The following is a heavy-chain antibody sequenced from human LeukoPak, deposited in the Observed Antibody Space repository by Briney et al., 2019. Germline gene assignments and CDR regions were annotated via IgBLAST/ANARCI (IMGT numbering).Heavy chain of an antibody. Sequence: PGGSLRLSCAASGFTVSSNYMSWVRQAPGKGLEWVSVIYSGGSTYYADSVKGRFTISRHNSKNTLYLQMNSLRAEDTAVYYCAREGPTYYYDSSGYQDAFDIWGQGTMVTVSS. V-gene: IGHV3-53*04. J-gene: IGHJ3*02. CDR2: IYSGGST. CDR3: AREGPTYYYDSSGYQDAFDI. D-gene: IGHD3-22*01. CDR1: GFTVSSNY.